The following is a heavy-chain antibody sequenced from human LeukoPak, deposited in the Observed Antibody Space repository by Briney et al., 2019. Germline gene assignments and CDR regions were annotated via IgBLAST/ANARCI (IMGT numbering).Heavy chain of an antibody. V-gene: IGHV3-9*01. J-gene: IGHJ4*02. Sequence: TGGSLRLSCAASGFTFDDYAMHWVRQAPGKGLEWVSGISWNSGSIGYADSAKGRFTISRDNAKNSLYLQMNSLRAEDTALYYCAKDGSHEIAVAGDYWGQGTLVTVSS. CDR3: AKDGSHEIAVAGDY. CDR2: ISWNSGSI. CDR1: GFTFDDYA. D-gene: IGHD6-19*01.